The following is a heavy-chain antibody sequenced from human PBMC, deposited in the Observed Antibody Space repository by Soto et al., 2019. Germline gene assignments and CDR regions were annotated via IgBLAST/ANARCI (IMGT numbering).Heavy chain of an antibody. D-gene: IGHD2-2*01. CDR1: GYTLTELS. CDR2: FDPEDGET. CDR3: AVCSSTSCYAFDI. V-gene: IGHV1-24*01. J-gene: IGHJ3*02. Sequence: ASVKVSCKVSGYTLTELSMHWVRQAPGKGLEWMGGFDPEDGETIYAKKFQGRVTMTEDTSTDTAYMELSSLRSEDTAVYYCAVCSSTSCYAFDIWGQGTMVTVSS.